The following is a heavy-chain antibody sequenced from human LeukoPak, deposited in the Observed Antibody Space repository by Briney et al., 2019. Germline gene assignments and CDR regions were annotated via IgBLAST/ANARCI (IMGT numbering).Heavy chain of an antibody. CDR1: GFTFDDYA. J-gene: IGHJ4*02. Sequence: GGSLRLSCAASGFTFDDYAMRWLRQIPGKGLDWVSGISWDGGVIGYADSAKGRFTISRDNAKRYLYLQMNSLTTEDTAWYYCAKDVGKGVGAPSDWGQGILVTVSS. D-gene: IGHD1-26*01. V-gene: IGHV3-9*01. CDR3: AKDVGKGVGAPSD. CDR2: ISWDGGVI.